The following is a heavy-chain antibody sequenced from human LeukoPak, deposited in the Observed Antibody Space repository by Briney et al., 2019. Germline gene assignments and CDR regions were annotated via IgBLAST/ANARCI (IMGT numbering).Heavy chain of an antibody. Sequence: QSGGSLRLSCAASGFTFSGSAMTWVRQAPGKGLQWVSTITGSDDKTYYADSVKGRFTISRDFPKNMVHLHMNSLRVEDTAIYYCAKGPQLYSGYHPDYWGQGTLVTVSS. CDR1: GFTFSGSA. V-gene: IGHV3-23*01. CDR2: ITGSDDKT. J-gene: IGHJ4*02. D-gene: IGHD5-12*01. CDR3: AKGPQLYSGYHPDY.